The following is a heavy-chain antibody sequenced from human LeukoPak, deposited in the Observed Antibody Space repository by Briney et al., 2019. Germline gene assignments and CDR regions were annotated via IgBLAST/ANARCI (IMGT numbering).Heavy chain of an antibody. CDR3: ARSTYCGGDCYPALGY. CDR2: ISGSNNTI. D-gene: IGHD2-21*02. J-gene: IGHJ4*02. Sequence: GGSLRLSCAASGFAFSSYGMSWVRQAAGKGLEWVSYISGSNNTIYYADSVKGRFTISRDNAKNSLNLQMNSLRDEDTAVYYCARSTYCGGDCYPALGYWGQGTLVTVSS. CDR1: GFAFSSYG. V-gene: IGHV3-48*02.